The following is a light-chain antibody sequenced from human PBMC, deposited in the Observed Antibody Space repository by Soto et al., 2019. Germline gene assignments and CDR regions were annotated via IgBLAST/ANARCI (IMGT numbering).Light chain of an antibody. CDR2: RTI. Sequence: DTQMTQAPSSLSASVGDRVTITCRASQGIANSLAWFQQKPGKAPKSVIYRTITLQSGVPDPLPLNLSGTDFTLTISRLEPEDFAVYYCQQYGSSPTTFGQGTKVDIK. CDR3: QQYGSSPTT. J-gene: IGKJ1*01. V-gene: IGKV1-16*02. CDR1: QGIANS.